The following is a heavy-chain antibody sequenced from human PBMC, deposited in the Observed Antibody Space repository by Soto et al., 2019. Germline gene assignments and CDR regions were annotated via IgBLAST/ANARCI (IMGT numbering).Heavy chain of an antibody. CDR2: ISGSGGST. J-gene: IGHJ4*02. Sequence: EVHLVESGGGLVQPGGSLRLSCAASGFTFSNYAMSWVRQAPGKGLEWVSAISGSGGSTYYADSVKGRFTISRDNSKNTLYLQMNSLRAEDTAVYYCAKDIPPPSIVGATGGFDYWGQGTLVTVSS. CDR3: AKDIPPPSIVGATGGFDY. D-gene: IGHD1-26*01. CDR1: GFTFSNYA. V-gene: IGHV3-23*04.